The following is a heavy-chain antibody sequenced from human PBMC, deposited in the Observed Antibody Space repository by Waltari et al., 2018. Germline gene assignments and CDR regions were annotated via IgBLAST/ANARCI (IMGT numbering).Heavy chain of an antibody. D-gene: IGHD2-15*01. CDR3: ARSLVVAATGADAFDI. V-gene: IGHV5-51*01. CDR2: TYPGDSDT. J-gene: IGHJ3*02. CDR1: GYSFTSYW. Sequence: EVQLVQSGAEVKKPGESLKISCKGSGYSFTSYWIGWVRQMPGKGLDVMVFTYPGDSDTRYRPSFQGQVTISADKSISTAYLQWSSLKASDTAMYYCARSLVVAATGADAFDIWGQGTMVTVSS.